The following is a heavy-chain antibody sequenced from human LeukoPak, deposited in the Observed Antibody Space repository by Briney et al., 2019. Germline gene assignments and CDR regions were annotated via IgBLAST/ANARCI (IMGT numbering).Heavy chain of an antibody. Sequence: SETLSLTCTVYGGTFNRKSCSWIRQATGEKVVRLGEINHSGSTHYNSSLKSRVTISVDTSTNQFSLKLSSVTAADTAVYYCARGGLLWFRNGNWFDPWGQGTLVTVSS. CDR2: INHSGST. CDR3: ARGGLLWFRNGNWFDP. D-gene: IGHD3-10*01. CDR1: GGTFNRKS. J-gene: IGHJ5*02. V-gene: IGHV4-34*01.